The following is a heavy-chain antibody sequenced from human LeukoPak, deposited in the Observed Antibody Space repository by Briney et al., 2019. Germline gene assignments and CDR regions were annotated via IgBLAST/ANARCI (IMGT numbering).Heavy chain of an antibody. Sequence: GGSLSLSCAASGFTFSSNNMNWFRQPQGKGLEWVSHINGNSITRYYADSVRGRFTISRDNVKNSLYLQMNSLRDEDTAVYYCARYFGDPQGMDVWGQGTTVTVSS. J-gene: IGHJ6*02. CDR3: ARYFGDPQGMDV. V-gene: IGHV3-48*02. D-gene: IGHD3-10*01. CDR2: INGNSITR. CDR1: GFTFSSNN.